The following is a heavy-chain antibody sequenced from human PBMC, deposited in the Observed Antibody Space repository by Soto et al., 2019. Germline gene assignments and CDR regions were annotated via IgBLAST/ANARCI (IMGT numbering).Heavy chain of an antibody. Sequence: SETLSLTCTVSGGSISSSSYYWGWIRQPPGKGLEWIGSIYYSGSTYYNPSLKSRVTISVDTSKNQFSLKLSSVTAADTAVYYCARNREDIVLMVYAISAFDIWGQGTMVTVSS. V-gene: IGHV4-39*01. CDR1: GGSISSSSYY. J-gene: IGHJ3*02. CDR2: IYYSGST. CDR3: ARNREDIVLMVYAISAFDI. D-gene: IGHD2-8*01.